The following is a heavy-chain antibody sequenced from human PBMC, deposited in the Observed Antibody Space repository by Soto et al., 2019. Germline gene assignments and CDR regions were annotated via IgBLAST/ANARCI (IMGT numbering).Heavy chain of an antibody. Sequence: EVHLLESGGNVVQPGGSLRLSCAASGFTFSSYAMNWVRQAPGKGLEWVSSISANGRNTYYADSVKGRFTISRDRSKNTLYLQLDSLRVEDTAIYYCAKDLSSLGRFALGAPFDSWGQGTLVTVSS. V-gene: IGHV3-23*01. CDR1: GFTFSSYA. CDR2: ISANGRNT. J-gene: IGHJ4*02. D-gene: IGHD3-10*01. CDR3: AKDLSSLGRFALGAPFDS.